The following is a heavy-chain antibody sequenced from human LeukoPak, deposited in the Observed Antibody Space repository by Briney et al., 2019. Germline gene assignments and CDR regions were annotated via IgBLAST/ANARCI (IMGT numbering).Heavy chain of an antibody. CDR2: ISSSGTTI. V-gene: IGHV3-11*01. D-gene: IGHD3-10*01. J-gene: IGHJ4*02. CDR1: GFTLRYFP. Sequence: PGGSLRLSCAASGFTLRYFPMGWVRQAPGEGVGGGSYISSSGTTIYYADSVKGRFTISRDNAKSSLYLQMNSLRVEDTAVYYCARAEDYYASGGMRGYFDYWGQGTLVTVSS. CDR3: ARAEDYYASGGMRGYFDY.